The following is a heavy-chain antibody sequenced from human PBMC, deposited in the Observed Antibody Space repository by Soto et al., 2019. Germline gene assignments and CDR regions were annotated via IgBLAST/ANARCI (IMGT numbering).Heavy chain of an antibody. CDR1: GGSISSSSYY. V-gene: IGHV4-39*01. Sequence: QLQLQESGPGLVKPSETLSLTCTVSGGSISSSSYYWGWIRQPPGKGLEWIGSIYYSGSTYYNPATNSRVTISVDTSKNQFSLKLSSVTAEDTAVYYCARHTTSAFGELYYWGQGTLVTVSS. CDR3: ARHTTSAFGELYY. J-gene: IGHJ4*02. CDR2: IYYSGST. D-gene: IGHD3-10*01.